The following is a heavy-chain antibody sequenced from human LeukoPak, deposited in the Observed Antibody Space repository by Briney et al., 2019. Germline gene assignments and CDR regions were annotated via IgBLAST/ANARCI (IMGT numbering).Heavy chain of an antibody. V-gene: IGHV4-39*07. Sequence: PSETLSLTCTVSGGSISSGGYYWSWIRQPPGKGLEWIGEINHSGSTNYNPSLKSRVTISVDTSKNQFSLKLSSVTAADTAVYYCARRSTADIVVVTATFDYWGQGTLVTVSS. CDR3: ARRSTADIVVVTATFDY. D-gene: IGHD2-21*02. J-gene: IGHJ4*02. CDR2: INHSGST. CDR1: GGSISSGGYY.